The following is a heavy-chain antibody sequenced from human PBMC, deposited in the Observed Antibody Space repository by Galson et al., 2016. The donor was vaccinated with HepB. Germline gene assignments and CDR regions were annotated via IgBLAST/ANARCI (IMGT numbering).Heavy chain of an antibody. CDR1: SDSY. J-gene: IGHJ4*02. Sequence: SLRLSCAGFSDSYMSWIRQAPGKGLEWVSFISSGGTYTKYADSVKGRCTISRDNAKNSLYLQMNSLRVEDTAVYYCARGSQPPQWRRGGYFDYWGQGTLGTVSS. CDR3: ARGSQPPQWRRGGYFDY. CDR2: ISSGGTYT. D-gene: IGHD6-19*01. V-gene: IGHV3-11*06.